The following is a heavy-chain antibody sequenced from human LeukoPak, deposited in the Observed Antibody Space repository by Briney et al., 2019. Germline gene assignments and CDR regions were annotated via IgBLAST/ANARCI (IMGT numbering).Heavy chain of an antibody. D-gene: IGHD2-2*01. Sequence: GGSLRLSCSASGFNFSTYGMHWVRQAPGKGLEWVAVTSFDETYKFYSDSVKGRFSISRDNSKNTLYLQMNSLRAEDTAVYYCAKSTSPLYYYYGMDVWGQGTTVTVSS. V-gene: IGHV3-30*18. CDR2: TSFDETYK. J-gene: IGHJ6*02. CDR1: GFNFSTYG. CDR3: AKSTSPLYYYYGMDV.